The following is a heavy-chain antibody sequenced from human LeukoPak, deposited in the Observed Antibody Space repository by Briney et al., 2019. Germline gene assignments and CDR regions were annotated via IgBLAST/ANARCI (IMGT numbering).Heavy chain of an antibody. Sequence: GGSLRLSCAASGFTFSSYSMNWVRQAPGKGLEWVSSISSNSSYIYYADSVKGRFTISRDNAKNSLYLQMNSLRAEDTAVYHCAAGYNSGLAYWGQGTLVTVSS. V-gene: IGHV3-21*01. D-gene: IGHD5-24*01. J-gene: IGHJ4*02. CDR2: ISSNSSYI. CDR1: GFTFSSYS. CDR3: AAGYNSGLAY.